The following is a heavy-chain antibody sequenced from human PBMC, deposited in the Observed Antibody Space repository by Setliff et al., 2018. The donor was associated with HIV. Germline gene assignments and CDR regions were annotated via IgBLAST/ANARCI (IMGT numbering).Heavy chain of an antibody. CDR1: GDSISSYY. CDR3: ARQVGNKVLFDS. J-gene: IGHJ4*02. V-gene: IGHV4-59*01. CDR2: IYYSGST. Sequence: SETLSLTCTVSGDSISSYYWSRIRQPPGKRLEWIGYIYYSGSTNYNPSLKSRVTISVDTSKNQLSLKLSSVTAADTAVYYCARQVGNKVLFDSWGQGTLVTVSS. D-gene: IGHD7-27*01.